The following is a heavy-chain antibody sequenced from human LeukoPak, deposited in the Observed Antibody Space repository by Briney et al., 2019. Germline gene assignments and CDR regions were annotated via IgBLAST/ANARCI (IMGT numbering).Heavy chain of an antibody. Sequence: KPGGSLRLSCAASGFTFSDYYMSWIRQAPGKGLEWVSYISSSGSTIYYADSVKGRFTISRDNAKNSLYLQMNSLRAEDTAVYYCARARAMVRGVRNWFDPWGQGTLVTVSS. CDR1: GFTFSDYY. CDR2: ISSSGSTI. D-gene: IGHD3-10*01. V-gene: IGHV3-11*01. J-gene: IGHJ5*02. CDR3: ARARAMVRGVRNWFDP.